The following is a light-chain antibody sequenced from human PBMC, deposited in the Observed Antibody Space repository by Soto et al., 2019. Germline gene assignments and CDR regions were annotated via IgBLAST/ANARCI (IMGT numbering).Light chain of an antibody. Sequence: IQLTQSPSALSASILDNVSLTCRASLRIRNHLGWYQHKPGKAPKRLIYAASSLKSGVPSRFSGSGSGTEFTLTISSLQPEDFATYYCQQYGDLPINFGQGTRREIK. CDR1: LRIRNH. J-gene: IGKJ5*01. V-gene: IGKV1-17*01. CDR3: QQYGDLPIN. CDR2: AAS.